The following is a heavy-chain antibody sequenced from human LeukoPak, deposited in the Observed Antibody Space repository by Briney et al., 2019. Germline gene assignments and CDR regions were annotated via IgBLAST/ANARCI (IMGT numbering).Heavy chain of an antibody. CDR3: ARGRGWELRYFDY. V-gene: IGHV4-31*03. J-gene: IGHJ4*02. D-gene: IGHD1-26*01. CDR1: GGSISSGGYY. CDR2: IYYSGST. Sequence: TPSQTLSLTCTVSGGSISSGGYYWSWIRQHPGKGLEWIGYIYYSGSTYYNPSLKSRVTISVDTSKNQFSLKLSSVTAADTAVYYCARGRGWELRYFDYWGQGTLVTVSS.